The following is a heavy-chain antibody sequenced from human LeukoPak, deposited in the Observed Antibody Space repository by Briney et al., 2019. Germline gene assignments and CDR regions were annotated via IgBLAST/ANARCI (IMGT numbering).Heavy chain of an antibody. CDR3: AKDISSWYENWFDP. V-gene: IGHV3-23*01. Sequence: GGSLRLSCAASGFTFSSYSMNWVRQAPGKGLEWVSAISGSGGSTYYADSVKGRFTISRDNSKNTLYLQMNSLRAEDTAVYYCAKDISSWYENWFDPWGQGTLVTVSS. CDR2: ISGSGGST. D-gene: IGHD6-13*01. CDR1: GFTFSSYS. J-gene: IGHJ5*02.